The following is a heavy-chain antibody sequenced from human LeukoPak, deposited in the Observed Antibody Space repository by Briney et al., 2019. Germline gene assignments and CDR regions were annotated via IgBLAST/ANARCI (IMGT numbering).Heavy chain of an antibody. CDR1: SGSISSSDW. J-gene: IGHJ2*01. D-gene: IGHD6-19*01. V-gene: IGHV4-4*02. CDR2: LYHSGTT. Sequence: SETLSLTCAVSSGSISSSDWWSWVRQPPGKGLEWIGELYHSGTTNYNPSLKSRVTILVDKSKNQFSLKLTSVTAADTAVYYCARDKYVSGWYWYFDLWGRGTLVTVPS. CDR3: ARDKYVSGWYWYFDL.